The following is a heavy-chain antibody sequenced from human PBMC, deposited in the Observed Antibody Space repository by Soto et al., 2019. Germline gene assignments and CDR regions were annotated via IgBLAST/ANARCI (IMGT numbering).Heavy chain of an antibody. V-gene: IGHV3-74*01. CDR3: ARAPSGSYPEFDY. J-gene: IGHJ4*02. D-gene: IGHD1-26*01. CDR1: GFTFSSYF. Sequence: GGSLSLSCAASGFTFSSYFMHLVRQAPGKGLVWVSRINSDGSSTSYADSVKGRFTISRDNSRNMLFLQMNSLRPDDTAVYYCARAPSGSYPEFDYWGQGTLVTVS. CDR2: INSDGSST.